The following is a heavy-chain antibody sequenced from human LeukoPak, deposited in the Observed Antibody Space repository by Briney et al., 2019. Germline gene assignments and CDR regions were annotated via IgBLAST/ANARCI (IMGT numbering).Heavy chain of an antibody. CDR2: IKQDGSEK. V-gene: IGHV3-7*01. CDR3: ARQGWVYDILTGYYNGAFDY. J-gene: IGHJ4*02. CDR1: AFTFSSYW. D-gene: IGHD3-9*01. Sequence: PGGSLRLSCAASAFTFSSYWMSWVRQAPGKGLEWVANIKQDGSEKYYVDSVKGRFTISRDNAKNSLYLQMNSLGAEDTAVYYCARQGWVYDILTGYYNGAFDYWGQGTLVTVSS.